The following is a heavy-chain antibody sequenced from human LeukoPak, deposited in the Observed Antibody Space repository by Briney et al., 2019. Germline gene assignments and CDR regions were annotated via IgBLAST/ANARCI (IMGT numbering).Heavy chain of an antibody. Sequence: GESLKISCKGSGYSFTSYWIGWVRQMPGKGLEWMGIIYPGDSATRYSPSFQGQVTISADKSISTAYRQWSSLKASDTAMYYCATLYSSSWDQDYWGQETLVTVSS. D-gene: IGHD6-13*01. CDR3: ATLYSSSWDQDY. V-gene: IGHV5-51*01. CDR2: IYPGDSAT. J-gene: IGHJ4*02. CDR1: GYSFTSYW.